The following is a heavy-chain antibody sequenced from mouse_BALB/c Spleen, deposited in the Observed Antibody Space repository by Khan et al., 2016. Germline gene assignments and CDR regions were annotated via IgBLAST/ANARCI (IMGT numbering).Heavy chain of an antibody. V-gene: IGHV1-63*02. Sequence: QGQLQQFGAELVRPGTSVKISCKASGYTFTNYWLGWVKQRPGHGLEWFGDIYPGVDYINYNEKFKGKATLTADTSSSTAFMQLSSLTAEDSAVYFCARSLLRVRTDYWGQGTTLTVSS. CDR1: GYTFTNYW. CDR3: ARSLLRVRTDY. D-gene: IGHD1-2*01. CDR2: IYPGVDYI. J-gene: IGHJ2*01.